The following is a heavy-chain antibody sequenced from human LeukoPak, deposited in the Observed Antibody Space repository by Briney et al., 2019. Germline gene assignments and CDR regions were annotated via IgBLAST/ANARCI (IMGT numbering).Heavy chain of an antibody. D-gene: IGHD3-22*01. CDR1: GFTVSNNY. CDR3: ARGDYFYYDSSGYYSH. V-gene: IGHV3-53*01. Sequence: GGSLRLSCAASGFTVSNNYMSWVRQAPGKGLEWVSLIYSGGSTYYADSVKGRFTISRDNSKNTLYLQMNSLRAEDTAVYYCARGDYFYYDSSGYYSHWGQGTLVTVSS. J-gene: IGHJ4*02. CDR2: IYSGGST.